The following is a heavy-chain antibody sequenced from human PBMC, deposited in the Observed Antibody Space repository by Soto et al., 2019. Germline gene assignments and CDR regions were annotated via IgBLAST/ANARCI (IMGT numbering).Heavy chain of an antibody. V-gene: IGHV3-53*02. CDR3: ARDPPATRHGMDV. CDR1: GFTVSSNY. CDR2: IYSGGST. J-gene: IGHJ6*02. Sequence: EVEMVETGGGLIQPGVSLRLSCAASGFTVSSNYMSWVRQAPGKGLEWVSVIYSGGSTYYADSVRGRFTISRDNSKNTLYLQMNSLRAEDTAVYYCARDPPATRHGMDVWGQGTTVTVSS.